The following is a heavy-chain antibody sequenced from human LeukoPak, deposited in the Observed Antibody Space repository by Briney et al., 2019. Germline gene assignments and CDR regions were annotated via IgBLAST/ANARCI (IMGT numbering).Heavy chain of an antibody. CDR1: GYTFTDYY. V-gene: IGHV1-2*02. Sequence: ASVKVSCKASGYTFTDYYIHWVRQAPGQGLEWVGWINPNSGATRYAQKFQGRVTMTRDTSTSTVYMELSSLRSEDTAVYYCARTRSADMIAESWFDPWGQGTLVTVSS. J-gene: IGHJ5*02. CDR3: ARTRSADMIAESWFDP. CDR2: INPNSGAT. D-gene: IGHD3-22*01.